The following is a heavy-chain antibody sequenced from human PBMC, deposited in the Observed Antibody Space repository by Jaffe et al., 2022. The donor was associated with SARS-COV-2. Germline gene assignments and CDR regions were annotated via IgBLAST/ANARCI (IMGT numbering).Heavy chain of an antibody. J-gene: IGHJ4*02. V-gene: IGHV1-46*04. Sequence: QVQLVQSGAEVKTPGASVRLSCKASGYSITHYYIHWVRQAPGEGLEWMGVIHPSDGRTNYAQKLQGRITVTTDTSTSTVYMELSSLRSEDTAVYYCARDGCEYWGQGTLVTVSS. CDR3: ARDGCEY. CDR1: GYSITHYY. CDR2: IHPSDGRT.